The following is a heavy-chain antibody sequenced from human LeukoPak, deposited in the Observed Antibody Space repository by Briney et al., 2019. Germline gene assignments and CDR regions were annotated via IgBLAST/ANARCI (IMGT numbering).Heavy chain of an antibody. J-gene: IGHJ1*01. CDR1: GFTFSHYG. CDR2: ISYDGSNK. V-gene: IGHV3-30*03. D-gene: IGHD3-22*01. Sequence: GGSLRLSCAASGFTFSHYGVHWVRQAPGKGLEWVAVISYDGSNKYYADSVKGRFTISRDNSKNTLYLQMNSLRAEDTAVYYCARDTDYYDSPSYFQHWGQGTLVTVSS. CDR3: ARDTDYYDSPSYFQH.